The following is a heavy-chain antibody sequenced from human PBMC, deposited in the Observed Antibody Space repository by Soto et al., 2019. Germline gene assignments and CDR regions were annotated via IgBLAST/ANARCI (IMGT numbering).Heavy chain of an antibody. Sequence: PGGSLRLSCAASGFTFSSYSMNWVRQAPGKGLEWVSYISSSSSNIYYADSVKGRFTISRDNSKNSLYLQMNSLRDEDTAVYYCARAPPRTTVTTKGVYWGQGTLVTVSS. D-gene: IGHD4-17*01. J-gene: IGHJ4*02. CDR3: ARAPPRTTVTTKGVY. CDR2: ISSSSSNI. CDR1: GFTFSSYS. V-gene: IGHV3-48*02.